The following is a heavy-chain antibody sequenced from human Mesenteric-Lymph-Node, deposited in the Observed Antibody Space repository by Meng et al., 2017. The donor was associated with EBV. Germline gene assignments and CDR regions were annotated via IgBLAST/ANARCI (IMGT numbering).Heavy chain of an antibody. V-gene: IGHV1-24*01. D-gene: IGHD3-16*02. CDR3: VTGKGFGGVIADSPYFDY. CDR2: FDPEDDEA. J-gene: IGHJ4*02. CDR1: GYTLTEVS. Sequence: QVQGDTSGAEGKKPGALMKVSCKVSGYTLTEVSIHWVRQAPGKGLEWMGGFDPEDDEAIYAQKFQGRVTMTEETYTDTAYMELSSLRSEDTAVYYCVTGKGFGGVIADSPYFDYWGQGTLVTVSS.